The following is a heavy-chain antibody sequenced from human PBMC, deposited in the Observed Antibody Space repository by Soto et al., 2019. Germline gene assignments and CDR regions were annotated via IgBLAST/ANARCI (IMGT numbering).Heavy chain of an antibody. V-gene: IGHV1-69*01. D-gene: IGHD6-19*01. J-gene: IGHJ3*02. Sequence: QVQLVQSGAEVKKPVSSVNVSCKASGGTFSSSAISWVRQAPGQGLEWMGGIIPIFGTANYAQNFRGRVTITADESTSTAYMELSSLRSEDTAVYYCARVWGIAVSVPSGAFDIWGQGTMVTVSS. CDR2: IIPIFGTA. CDR1: GGTFSSSA. CDR3: ARVWGIAVSVPSGAFDI.